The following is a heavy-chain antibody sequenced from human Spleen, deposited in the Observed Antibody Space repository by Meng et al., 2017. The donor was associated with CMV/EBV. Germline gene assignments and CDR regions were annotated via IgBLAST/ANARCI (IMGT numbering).Heavy chain of an antibody. D-gene: IGHD6-6*01. CDR1: GFTFSNYA. CDR2: VSRSGWGT. CDR3: AKVRIAALGMDV. Sequence: GGSLRLSCAASGFTFSNYAMSWVRQAGKGLEWVSTVSRSGWGTDYADSVKGRFTVSRDNSKNTLFLQINSLRAEDTAVYYCAKVRIAALGMDVWGQGTTVTVSS. V-gene: IGHV3-23*01. J-gene: IGHJ6*02.